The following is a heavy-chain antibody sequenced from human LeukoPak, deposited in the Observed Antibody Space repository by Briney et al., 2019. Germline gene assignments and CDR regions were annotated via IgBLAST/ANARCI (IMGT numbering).Heavy chain of an antibody. D-gene: IGHD6-13*01. V-gene: IGHV1-24*01. CDR2: FDPEDGET. J-gene: IGHJ6*03. Sequence: ASVTVSCKVSGYTLTELSMHWVRQAPGKGLEWMGGFDPEDGETIYAQKFQGRVTMTEDTSTDTAYMELSSLRSEDTAVYYCATDGIAAASLPGKPRYYYYYMDVWGKGTTVTVTS. CDR3: ATDGIAAASLPGKPRYYYYYMDV. CDR1: GYTLTELS.